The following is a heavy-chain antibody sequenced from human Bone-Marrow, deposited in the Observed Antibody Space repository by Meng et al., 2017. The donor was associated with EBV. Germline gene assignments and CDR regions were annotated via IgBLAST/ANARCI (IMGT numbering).Heavy chain of an antibody. CDR3: ASSPRLNSRGAFLGSYYFDY. CDR2: INHSGST. Sequence: QGRLRQWGAGLLKPSETLSLTCAVYGGSFSGYYWSWIRQPPGKGLEWIGEINHSGSTNYNPSLKSRVTISVDTSKNQFSLKLSSVTAADTAVYYCASSPRLNSRGAFLGSYYFDYWGQGTLVTVSS. D-gene: IGHD1-26*01. V-gene: IGHV4-34*01. J-gene: IGHJ4*02. CDR1: GGSFSGYY.